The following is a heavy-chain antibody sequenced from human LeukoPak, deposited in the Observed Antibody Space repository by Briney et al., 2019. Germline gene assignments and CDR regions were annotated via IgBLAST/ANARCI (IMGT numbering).Heavy chain of an antibody. CDR2: IIPIFGTP. J-gene: IGHJ5*02. CDR3: ARGGSGSGNYYHPVSGGYWFDP. Sequence: ASVKVSCKASGYTFSNHGISWVRQAPGQGLEWMGGIIPIFGTPNYAQKFQGRVTITADESSSTTYMELSSLRSEDTAVYYCARGGSGSGNYYHPVSGGYWFDPWGQGTLVTVSS. CDR1: GYTFSNHG. D-gene: IGHD3-10*01. V-gene: IGHV1-69*13.